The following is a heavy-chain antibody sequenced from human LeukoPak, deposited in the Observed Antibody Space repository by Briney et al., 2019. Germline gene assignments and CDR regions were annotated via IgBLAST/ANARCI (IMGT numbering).Heavy chain of an antibody. J-gene: IGHJ4*02. CDR2: IRYDGSNK. Sequence: GGSLRLSCAASGFTFSNYDIHWVRQAPGKGLEWVAVIRYDGSNKYYADSVKGRFTISRDNSKNTLYLQMNSLRAEDTAVYYCANIPYSNSDYWGQGTLVTVSS. CDR3: ANIPYSNSDY. V-gene: IGHV3-30*02. CDR1: GFTFSNYD. D-gene: IGHD4-11*01.